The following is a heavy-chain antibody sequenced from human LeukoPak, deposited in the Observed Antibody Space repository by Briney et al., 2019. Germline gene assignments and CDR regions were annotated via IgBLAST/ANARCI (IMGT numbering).Heavy chain of an antibody. J-gene: IGHJ4*02. CDR2: ISSSSRYI. V-gene: IGHV3-21*03. CDR3: ARAGFSSSWYSLD. CDR1: GFSFSSYS. Sequence: GGSLRLSCVASGFSFSSYSMNWVRQAPGKGLEWVSSISSSSRYISYTDSVKGRFTISRDNTKNSLYLQMNSLRAEETAVYYCARAGFSSSWYSLDWGQGTLVTISS. D-gene: IGHD6-13*01.